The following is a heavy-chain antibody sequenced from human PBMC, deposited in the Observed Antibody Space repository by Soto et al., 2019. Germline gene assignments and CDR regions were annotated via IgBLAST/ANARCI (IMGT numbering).Heavy chain of an antibody. CDR1: GFTFSSYA. D-gene: IGHD6-19*01. J-gene: IGHJ4*02. Sequence: HPGGSLRLSCAASGFTFSSYAMSWVRQAPGKGLEWVSTISGGGGTTYFADSVKGRFTFSRDNSKNTLYLQMNSLRAEDTAVYYCAKASSGWPWHFDCWGQGTLVTVSS. V-gene: IGHV3-23*01. CDR3: AKASSGWPWHFDC. CDR2: ISGGGGTT.